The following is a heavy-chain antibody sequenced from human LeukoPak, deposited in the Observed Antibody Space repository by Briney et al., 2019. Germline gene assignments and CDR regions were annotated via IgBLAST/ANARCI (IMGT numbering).Heavy chain of an antibody. CDR3: ATGYGSGRGAFDI. J-gene: IGHJ3*02. V-gene: IGHV5-51*01. D-gene: IGHD6-19*01. CDR1: GYSFISYW. Sequence: GESLKISCVGSGYSFISYWIAWVRQMPGNGLEWMGIIYPGDSDTTYSPSFQGQVTISADKSISTAYLQWSSLKASDTAIYYCATGYGSGRGAFDIWGQGTMVSVSS. CDR2: IYPGDSDT.